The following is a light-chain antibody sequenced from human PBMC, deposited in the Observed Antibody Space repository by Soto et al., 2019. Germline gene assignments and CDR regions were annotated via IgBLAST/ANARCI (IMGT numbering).Light chain of an antibody. V-gene: IGLV2-14*01. Sequence: QSALTQPASVSGSPGQAFTISCTGTSSDVGFYTYVSWYQQLPGKAPKLIIYEVANRPSGVSNRFSGSKSGNTASLTISGLQSEDEADYYCTSYTSDNSLVFGGGTKVTVL. CDR2: EVA. CDR1: SSDVGFYTY. J-gene: IGLJ3*02. CDR3: TSYTSDNSLV.